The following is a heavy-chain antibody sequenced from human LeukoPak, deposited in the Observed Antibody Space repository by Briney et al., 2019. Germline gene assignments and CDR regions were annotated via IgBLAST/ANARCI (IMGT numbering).Heavy chain of an antibody. J-gene: IGHJ4*02. CDR1: GGSIRSYY. CDR3: AKGRYNSDHFDY. Sequence: ASETLSLTCTVSGGSIRSYYWSWIRQPPGKGLEWIGHVYYSGSTDYNPSLKSRVTISVDTSKNQFSLRQSSGTAADTAVYYCAKGRYNSDHFDYWGQGTLVTVSS. D-gene: IGHD1-1*01. V-gene: IGHV4-59*01. CDR2: VYYSGST.